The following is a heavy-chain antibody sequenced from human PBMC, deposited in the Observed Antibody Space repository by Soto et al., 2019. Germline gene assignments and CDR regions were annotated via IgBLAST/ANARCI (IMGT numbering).Heavy chain of an antibody. CDR2: INPSGGSA. V-gene: IGHV1-46*01. J-gene: IGHJ1*01. CDR3: ARGSGDSSGYYYAQYFQH. D-gene: IGHD3-22*01. CDR1: GYIFTNFY. Sequence: GASVKVSCKASGYIFTNFYMHWVRQAPGQGLEWMGIINPSGGSADYAQKFQGRVTMTRDTSTSTVYMELSSLRSEDTAVYYCARGSGDSSGYYYAQYFQHWGQGTLVTVS.